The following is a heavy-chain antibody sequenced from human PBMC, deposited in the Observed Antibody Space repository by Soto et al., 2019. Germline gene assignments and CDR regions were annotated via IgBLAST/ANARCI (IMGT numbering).Heavy chain of an antibody. CDR3: ASRDGVSGGWYDY. D-gene: IGHD6-19*01. V-gene: IGHV1-69*13. J-gene: IGHJ4*02. CDR1: GGTFSSYA. CDR2: IIPIFGTA. Sequence: SVKVSCKASGGTFSSYAISWVRQAPGQGLEWMGGIIPIFGTADYAQKFQGRVTITADESTSTAYMELSSLRSEDTAVYYCASRDGVSGGWYDYWGQGTLVTVSS.